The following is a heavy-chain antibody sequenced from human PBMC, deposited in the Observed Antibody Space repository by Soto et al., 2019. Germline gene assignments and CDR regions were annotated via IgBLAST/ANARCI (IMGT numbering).Heavy chain of an antibody. D-gene: IGHD3-10*01. Sequence: GGSLRLSCAASGFTFSSYSMNWVRQAPGKGLEWVSYISSSSSTIYYADSVKGRFTISRDNAKNSLYLQMNSLRAEDTAVYYCARSAGVVRGVITPFDPWGQGTLVTVSS. V-gene: IGHV3-48*04. CDR2: ISSSSSTI. J-gene: IGHJ5*02. CDR3: ARSAGVVRGVITPFDP. CDR1: GFTFSSYS.